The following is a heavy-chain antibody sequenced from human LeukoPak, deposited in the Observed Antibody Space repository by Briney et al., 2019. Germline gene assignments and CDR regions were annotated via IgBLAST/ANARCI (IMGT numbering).Heavy chain of an antibody. Sequence: SETLSLTCAVYGGSFSGYYWSWIRQPPGKGLEWIGEINHSGSTNYNPSLKSRVTISVDTSKNQFSLKLSSVTAADTAVYYCARSGYSSPLPDYWGQGTLVTVSS. J-gene: IGHJ4*02. V-gene: IGHV4-34*01. D-gene: IGHD6-13*01. CDR3: ARSGYSSPLPDY. CDR1: GGSFSGYY. CDR2: INHSGST.